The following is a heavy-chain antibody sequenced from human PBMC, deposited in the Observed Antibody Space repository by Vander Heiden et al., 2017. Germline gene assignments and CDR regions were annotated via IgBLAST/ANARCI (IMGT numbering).Heavy chain of an antibody. CDR1: GFTFSSYA. D-gene: IGHD3-10*02. Sequence: QVQLVESGGGVVQPGRSLRLSCAASGFTFSSYAMHWVRQAPGKGLEWVAVISYDGSNKYYADSGKGRFTISRDNSKNTLDLQMNSLRAEDTAVYYCARGQEVVRGVIITQFDYWGQGTLVTVSS. V-gene: IGHV3-30*01. J-gene: IGHJ4*02. CDR3: ARGQEVVRGVIITQFDY. CDR2: ISYDGSNK.